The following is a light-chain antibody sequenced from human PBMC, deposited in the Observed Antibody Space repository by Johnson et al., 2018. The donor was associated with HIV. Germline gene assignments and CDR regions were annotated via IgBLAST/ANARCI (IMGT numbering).Light chain of an antibody. CDR3: GTWDSSLSAGL. Sequence: QSVLTQPPSVSAAPGQKVTISCSGSSSNIGKNYVSWYQQFPGTAPKLLIYETNKRPSGIPDRFSGSKSGTTATLGITGLQTGDEADYYCGTWDSSLSAGLFGTGTKVTVL. J-gene: IGLJ1*01. V-gene: IGLV1-51*02. CDR2: ETN. CDR1: SSNIGKNY.